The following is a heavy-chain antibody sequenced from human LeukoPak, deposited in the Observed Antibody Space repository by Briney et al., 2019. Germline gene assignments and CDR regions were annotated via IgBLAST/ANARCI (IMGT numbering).Heavy chain of an antibody. Sequence: GGSLRLSCAASGFTFSSYSRNWVRQAPGKGLEWVASISSSSNYIYYTDSVRGQFTISRDNAKNSLYLQMSSLRAEDTAVYYCARENNYYDSSGYYVYYFDYWGQGTLVSVSS. J-gene: IGHJ4*02. V-gene: IGHV3-21*01. CDR3: ARENNYYDSSGYYVYYFDY. CDR1: GFTFSSYS. CDR2: ISSSSNYI. D-gene: IGHD3-22*01.